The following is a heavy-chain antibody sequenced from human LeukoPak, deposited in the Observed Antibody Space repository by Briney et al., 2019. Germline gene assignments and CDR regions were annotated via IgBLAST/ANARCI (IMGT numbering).Heavy chain of an antibody. V-gene: IGHV3-30*02. Sequence: GGSLRLSCAASGFTFSRYGMHWVRQAPGKGLEWVAFLRYDGSNKNYADSVKGRFTISRDNSKNTLYLQMNSLRAEDTAVYFCAKEGQYFDYWSGYSQGYYFDYWGQGALVTVSS. J-gene: IGHJ4*02. CDR3: AKEGQYFDYWSGYSQGYYFDY. CDR2: LRYDGSNK. D-gene: IGHD3-3*01. CDR1: GFTFSRYG.